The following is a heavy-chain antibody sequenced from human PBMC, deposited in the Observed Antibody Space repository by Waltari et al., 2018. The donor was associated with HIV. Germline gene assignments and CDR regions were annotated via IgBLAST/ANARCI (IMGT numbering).Heavy chain of an antibody. D-gene: IGHD3-16*01. CDR1: GFTFSTYS. V-gene: IGHV3-48*01. Sequence: EVHLVESGGGPVQPGGSLRLSCAASGFTFSTYSMNWVRQAPGKGLEWISYISSTSTTIFYADPVKGRFTSSRDNAKNSLDLQMNNLRAEDTAVYYCARDITLTPGPDYWGQGTLVTVSS. J-gene: IGHJ4*02. CDR3: ARDITLTPGPDY. CDR2: ISSTSTTI.